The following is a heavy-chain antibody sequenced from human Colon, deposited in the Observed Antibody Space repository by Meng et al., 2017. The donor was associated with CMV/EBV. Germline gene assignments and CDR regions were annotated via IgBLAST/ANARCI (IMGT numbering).Heavy chain of an antibody. D-gene: IGHD5-12*01. CDR1: GFTFSSYW. Sequence: GESLKISCAASGFTFSSYWMSWVRQAPGKGLEWVANIKQDGSEKYYVDSVKGRFTISRDNAKNSLYLQMNSLRAEDTAVYYCAREDIVATEYYFDYWGQGTLVTVSS. V-gene: IGHV3-7*01. CDR3: AREDIVATEYYFDY. J-gene: IGHJ4*02. CDR2: IKQDGSEK.